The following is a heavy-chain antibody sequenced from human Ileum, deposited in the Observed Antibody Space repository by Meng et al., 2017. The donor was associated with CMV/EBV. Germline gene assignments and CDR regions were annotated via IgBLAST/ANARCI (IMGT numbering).Heavy chain of an antibody. CDR1: GFRFGADG. D-gene: IGHD4-11*01. J-gene: IGHJ3*02. V-gene: IGHV3-30*02. CDR3: AKDTEAFDT. Sequence: LCCAESGFRFGADGMHWVRQDPGKGLEWVAFIWYDGNEKRYGDSVKGRVTISRDNSKNTVYLQMDSLRSDDTAVYYCAKDTEAFDTWGQGTMVTVSS. CDR2: IWYDGNEK.